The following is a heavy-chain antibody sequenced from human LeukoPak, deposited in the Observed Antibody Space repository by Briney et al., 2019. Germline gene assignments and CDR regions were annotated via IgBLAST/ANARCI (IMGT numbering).Heavy chain of an antibody. J-gene: IGHJ5*02. V-gene: IGHV4-61*02. CDR1: GGSISSGSYY. D-gene: IGHD6-19*01. CDR2: IYTSGST. CDR3: VRGRYSSGWFKDKNWFDP. Sequence: SSETLSLTCTVSGGSISSGSYYWSWIRQPAGKGLEWIGRIYTSGSTNYNPSLKSRATISVDTSKNQFSLKLSSVTAADTAVYYCVRGRYSSGWFKDKNWFDPWGQGIPVTVSS.